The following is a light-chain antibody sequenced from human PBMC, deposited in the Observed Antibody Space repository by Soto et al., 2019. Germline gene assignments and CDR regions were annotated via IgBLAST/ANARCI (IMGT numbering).Light chain of an antibody. J-gene: IGLJ1*01. CDR1: SSDVGSYDY. CDR2: DVN. Sequence: QSALTQPASVSGSPGQSITFSCTGTSSDVGSYDYVSWHQQHPGKAPKLIIYDVNNRPAGVPSRFSGSKSGNTASLTISGLQTEDEADYYCCALSTSGTHVFVTGTKLTVL. V-gene: IGLV2-14*03. CDR3: CALSTSGTHV.